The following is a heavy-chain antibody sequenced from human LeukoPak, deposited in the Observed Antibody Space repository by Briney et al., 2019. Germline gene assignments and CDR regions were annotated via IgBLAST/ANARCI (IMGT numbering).Heavy chain of an antibody. CDR1: GFTFSSYA. D-gene: IGHD6-13*01. J-gene: IGHJ4*02. CDR2: IGGGGITT. CDR3: AKSRSTYSITSSFDY. Sequence: PGGSLRLSCAASGFTFSSYAMSWVRQAPGKGLEWVSGIGGGGITTFYADSVKGRFAILGDNSKNTLYLQMDSLRAEDTAVYYCAKSRSTYSITSSFDYWGQGTLVTVSS. V-gene: IGHV3-23*01.